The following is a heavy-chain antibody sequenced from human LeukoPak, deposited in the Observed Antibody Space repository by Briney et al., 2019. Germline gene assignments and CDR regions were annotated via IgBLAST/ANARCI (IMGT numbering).Heavy chain of an antibody. CDR1: GGSIRSYY. D-gene: IGHD6-13*01. CDR2: AYYSGST. Sequence: PSETLSLTCTVSGGSIRSYYWSWFRQPPGKGLEWIGYAYYSGSTNYNPSLKSRVTMSVDTSKSQFSLKLGSVTAADTAMYYCARHSSSWSDVFDIWGQGTMVTVSS. CDR3: ARHSSSWSDVFDI. V-gene: IGHV4-59*08. J-gene: IGHJ3*02.